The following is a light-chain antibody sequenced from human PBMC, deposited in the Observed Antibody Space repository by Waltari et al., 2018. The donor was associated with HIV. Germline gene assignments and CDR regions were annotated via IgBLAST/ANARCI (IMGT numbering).Light chain of an antibody. CDR2: EVT. CDR3: SSFAGSDNLVV. V-gene: IGLV2-8*01. CDR1: SSDIGGYNY. J-gene: IGLJ2*01. Sequence: HSALTQPPSASGSPGQSVTISCTGTSSDIGGYNYVSWYQHHPGKAPKLIIYEVTKRPSGVPDRFSGSKSGNTASLTVSGLQAEDEADYSCSSFAGSDNLVVFGGGTKLTVL.